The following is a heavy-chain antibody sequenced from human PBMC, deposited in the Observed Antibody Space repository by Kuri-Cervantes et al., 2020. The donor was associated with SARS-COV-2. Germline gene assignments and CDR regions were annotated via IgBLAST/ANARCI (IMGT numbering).Heavy chain of an antibody. J-gene: IGHJ4*02. CDR1: GFTFSDYY. Sequence: LSLTCAASGFTFSDYYMSWIRQAPGKGLEWVSYISSSGSTIYYADSVKGRFTISRDNAKNSLYLQMNSLRAEDTAVYYCARDQARSILIDYWGQGTLVTVSS. D-gene: IGHD1-26*01. CDR3: ARDQARSILIDY. CDR2: ISSSGSTI. V-gene: IGHV3-11*04.